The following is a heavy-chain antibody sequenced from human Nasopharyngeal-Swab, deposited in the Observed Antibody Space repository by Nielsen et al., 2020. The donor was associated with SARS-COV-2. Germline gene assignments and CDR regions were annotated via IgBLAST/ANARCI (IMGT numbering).Heavy chain of an antibody. Sequence: ASVKVSCKASGYTFTSYDINWVRQATGQGLEWMGWMNPNSGNTGYAQKFQGRVTMTRDTSTRTVYMELSSLRSEDTAVYYCAREVVVVVAAASMDVWGQGTTVTVSS. CDR2: MNPNSGNT. CDR3: AREVVVVVAAASMDV. D-gene: IGHD2-15*01. J-gene: IGHJ6*02. CDR1: GYTFTSYD. V-gene: IGHV1-8*01.